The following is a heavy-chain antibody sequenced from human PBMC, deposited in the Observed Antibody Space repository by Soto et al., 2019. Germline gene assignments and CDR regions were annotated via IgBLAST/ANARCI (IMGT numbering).Heavy chain of an antibody. CDR3: AKGSSRSSWYYFDY. CDR1: GFTFSSYG. J-gene: IGHJ4*02. V-gene: IGHV3-30*18. Sequence: GGSLRLSCAASGFTFSSYGMHWVRQAPGKGLEWVAVISYDGSNKYYADSVKGRFTISRDNSKNTLYPQMNSLRAEDTAVYYCAKGSSRSSWYYFDYWGQGTLVTVPQ. D-gene: IGHD6-13*01. CDR2: ISYDGSNK.